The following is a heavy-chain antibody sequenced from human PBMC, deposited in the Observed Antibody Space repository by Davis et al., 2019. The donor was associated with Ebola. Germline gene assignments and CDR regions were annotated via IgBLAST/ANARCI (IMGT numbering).Heavy chain of an antibody. V-gene: IGHV4-59*01. CDR2: IYYSGST. Sequence: SETLSLTCTVSGRSISSYYWSWIRQHPGKGLEWTGYIYYSGSTNYNPSLKSRVTISVDTSKNQFSLNLSSVTAADTAVYYCARVSHNWFDPWGQGTLVTVSS. CDR3: ARVSHNWFDP. CDR1: GRSISSYY. J-gene: IGHJ5*02.